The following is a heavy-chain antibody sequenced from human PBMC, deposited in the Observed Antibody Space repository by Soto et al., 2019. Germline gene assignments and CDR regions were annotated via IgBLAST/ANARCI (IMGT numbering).Heavy chain of an antibody. D-gene: IGHD3-22*01. CDR3: AKDSLFSYYYDSSGYYSSYFDY. Sequence: GGSLRLSCAASGFTFSSYGMHWVRQAPGKGLEWVAVISYDGSNKYYADSVKGRFTISRDNSKNTLYLQMNSLRAEDTAVYYCAKDSLFSYYYDSSGYYSSYFDYWGQGTLVTVSS. J-gene: IGHJ4*02. CDR1: GFTFSSYG. V-gene: IGHV3-30*18. CDR2: ISYDGSNK.